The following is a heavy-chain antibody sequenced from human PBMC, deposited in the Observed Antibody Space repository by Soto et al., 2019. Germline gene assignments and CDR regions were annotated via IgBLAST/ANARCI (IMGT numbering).Heavy chain of an antibody. CDR1: GGTFSSYA. Sequence: SVKVSCKASGGTFSSYAISWVRQAPGQGLEWMGGIIPIFGTANYAQKFQGRVTITADESTSTAYMELSSLRSEDAAVYYCARSPDLRGKYYGTEDGWFNPWGQGTLVTVSS. CDR3: ARSPDLRGKYYGTEDGWFNP. V-gene: IGHV1-69*13. J-gene: IGHJ5*02. CDR2: IIPIFGTA. D-gene: IGHD3-10*01.